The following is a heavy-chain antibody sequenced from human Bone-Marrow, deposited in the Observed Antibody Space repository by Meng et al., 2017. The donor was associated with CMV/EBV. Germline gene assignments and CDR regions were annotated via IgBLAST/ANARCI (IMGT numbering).Heavy chain of an antibody. V-gene: IGHV3-74*01. CDR2: LNADGSGT. J-gene: IGHJ6*02. CDR1: GFSLSRYW. Sequence: GGSLRLSCAASGFSLSRYWMHWVRQVPGKGLVWVSRLNADGSGTNHAGPVKGRFTISRDNAKNTLYLQMNSLRAEDSAVYYCARGAHYGMDVWGQGTTVTVSS. CDR3: ARGAHYGMDV.